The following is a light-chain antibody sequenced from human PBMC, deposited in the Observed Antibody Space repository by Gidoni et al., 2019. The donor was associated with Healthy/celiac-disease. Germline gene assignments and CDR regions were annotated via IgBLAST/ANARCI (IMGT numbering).Light chain of an antibody. CDR2: GAA. V-gene: IGKV3-15*01. CDR3: QQYNNWRT. J-gene: IGKJ1*01. Sequence: EIVMTQSPATLSVSPGERATLSCRARQSVSSTLCWYQQKAGEAPRLLIYGAATRATGIPGRFSGSGSGTEFTLTISSLQSEDFAVYYCQQYNNWRTFGQGTEVEIK. CDR1: QSVSST.